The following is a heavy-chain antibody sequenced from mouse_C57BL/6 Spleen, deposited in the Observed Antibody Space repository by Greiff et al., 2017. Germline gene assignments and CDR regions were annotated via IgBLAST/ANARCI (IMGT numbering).Heavy chain of an antibody. D-gene: IGHD3-3*01. CDR3: ARGKLQAMDY. CDR2: ISNLAYSI. V-gene: IGHV5-15*01. J-gene: IGHJ4*01. CDR1: GFTFSDYG. Sequence: EVQRVESGGGLVQPGGSLKLSCAASGFTFSDYGMAWVRQAPRKGPEWVAFISNLAYSIYYADTVTGRFTISRENAKNTLYLEMSSLRSEDTAMYYCARGKLQAMDYWGQGTSVTVSS.